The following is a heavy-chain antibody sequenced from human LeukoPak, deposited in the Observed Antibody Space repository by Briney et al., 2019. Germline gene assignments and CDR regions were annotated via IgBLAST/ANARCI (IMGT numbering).Heavy chain of an antibody. V-gene: IGHV3-11*01. D-gene: IGHD1-1*01. Sequence: KAGGSLRLSCAASGFTFSDYHMSWIRQAPGKGLEWVSYISRSGSTIHYADSEKGRFTISRDNAKNSLHLQMNSLRAEDTAVYYCARDGKGLTNYFDYWGQGTLVTVSS. CDR3: ARDGKGLTNYFDY. CDR2: ISRSGSTI. CDR1: GFTFSDYH. J-gene: IGHJ4*02.